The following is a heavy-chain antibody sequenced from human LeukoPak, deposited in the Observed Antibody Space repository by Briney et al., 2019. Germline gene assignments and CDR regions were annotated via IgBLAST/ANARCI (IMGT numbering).Heavy chain of an antibody. CDR1: GGSINSYY. CDR2: VYSSGST. V-gene: IGHV4-59*01. J-gene: IGHJ4*02. CDR3: ASSYDSSGPTDY. D-gene: IGHD3-22*01. Sequence: SETLTLTCTVSGGSINSYYWSWIRQPPGKGLEWIGYVYSSGSTNYNPSLKSRVTISVDASKNQVSLHLNSVTAADTAVYYCASSYDSSGPTDYWGQGTLVTVSS.